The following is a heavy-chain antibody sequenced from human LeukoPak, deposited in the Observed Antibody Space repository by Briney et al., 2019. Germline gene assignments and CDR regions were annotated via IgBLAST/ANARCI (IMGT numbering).Heavy chain of an antibody. Sequence: GGSLRLSCVGSGFTFSNYEMNWVRQAPGKGLDWVSYITSSGDIIYYADSVKGRFTISRDNAKNSVYLQMNSLRAEDTAVYYCARYRAVEGSCDALDIWGQGTMVTVSS. V-gene: IGHV3-48*03. CDR1: GFTFSNYE. D-gene: IGHD3-10*01. CDR3: ARYRAVEGSCDALDI. J-gene: IGHJ3*02. CDR2: ITSSGDII.